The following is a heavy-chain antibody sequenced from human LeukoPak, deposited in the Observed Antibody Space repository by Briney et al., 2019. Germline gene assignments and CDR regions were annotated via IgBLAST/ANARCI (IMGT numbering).Heavy chain of an antibody. V-gene: IGHV4-59*01. CDR1: GGSISSYY. CDR3: ARDVDRNYHFDY. Sequence: PSETLSLTCTVSGGSISSYYWSWIRQPPGKGLEWIGYIYYSGSTNYNPSLKSRVTISVDTSKNQFSLKLSSVTAADTAVYYCARDVDRNYHFDYWGQGTLVTVSS. D-gene: IGHD1-7*01. CDR2: IYYSGST. J-gene: IGHJ4*02.